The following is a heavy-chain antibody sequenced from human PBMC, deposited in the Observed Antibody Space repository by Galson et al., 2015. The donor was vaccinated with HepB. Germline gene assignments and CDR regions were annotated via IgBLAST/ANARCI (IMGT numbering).Heavy chain of an antibody. CDR1: GLTFRSYG. J-gene: IGHJ4*02. CDR3: VKVYSAFDQRDH. D-gene: IGHD5-12*01. CDR2: ISYDGSNK. Sequence: LRLSCAASGLTFRSYGMHWVRQSPGTGLEWVATISYDGSNKYYADSVKGRFTISRDNPKKTLYLDMHSLRVEDAALYYCVKVYSAFDQRDHWGQGTLVTVSS. V-gene: IGHV3-30*18.